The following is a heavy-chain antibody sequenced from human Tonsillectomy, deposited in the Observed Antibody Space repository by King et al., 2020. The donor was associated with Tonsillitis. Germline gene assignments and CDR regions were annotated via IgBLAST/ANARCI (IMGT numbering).Heavy chain of an antibody. CDR2: IKSDGSST. J-gene: IGHJ6*03. CDR1: GFTFSNYW. V-gene: IGHV3-74*01. Sequence: EVQLVESGGGLVQPGGSLRLSCAASGFTFSNYWMHWVRQAPGKGLVWVSRIKSDGSSTSYADSVKGRLTISRDNAKNTLYLQMNSLRAEDTAVYYCARAGVTYYYYYMDVWGKGTTVTVSS. D-gene: IGHD2-21*02. CDR3: ARAGVTYYYYYMDV.